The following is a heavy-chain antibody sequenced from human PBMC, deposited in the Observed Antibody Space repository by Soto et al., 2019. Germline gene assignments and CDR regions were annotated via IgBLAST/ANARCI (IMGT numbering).Heavy chain of an antibody. D-gene: IGHD5-12*01. CDR2: VNSKSGGT. CDR3: AREQRPTGYSGKWFDFDY. J-gene: IGHJ4*02. Sequence: ASVKVSCKTSGYTFTDYYLHWVRQAPGQGLEWMGWVNSKSGGTNYAQKFQGRVSMTRDTSLNTAYMDLNSLSSDDTAVYYCAREQRPTGYSGKWFDFDYWGLGTLVTVSS. V-gene: IGHV1-2*02. CDR1: GYTFTDYY.